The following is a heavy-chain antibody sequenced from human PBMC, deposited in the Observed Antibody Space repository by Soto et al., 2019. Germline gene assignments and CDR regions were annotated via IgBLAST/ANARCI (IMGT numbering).Heavy chain of an antibody. CDR3: ATRYSSGWYYYYGMDV. Sequence: QVPLVQSGAEVKKPGSSVKVSCKASGGTFSSYAISWVRRAPGQGLEWMGGIIPIFGTANYAQKFQGRVTITADESTSTAYMELSSLRSEDTAVYYCATRYSSGWYYYYGMDVWGQGTTVTVSS. D-gene: IGHD6-19*01. CDR1: GGTFSSYA. CDR2: IIPIFGTA. J-gene: IGHJ6*02. V-gene: IGHV1-69*01.